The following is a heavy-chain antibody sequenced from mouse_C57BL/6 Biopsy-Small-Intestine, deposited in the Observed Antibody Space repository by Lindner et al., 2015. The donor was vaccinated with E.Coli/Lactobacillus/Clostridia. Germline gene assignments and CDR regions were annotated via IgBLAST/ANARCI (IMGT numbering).Heavy chain of an antibody. CDR2: IYPGSANT. CDR3: TREGNSAFDY. Sequence: VQLQESGPELVKPGASVKMSCKASDYRFTSYYVHWVRQRPGQGLEWIGWIYPGSANTQYNEKFEDKATLTADTSSSTAYMQLTSLTSEDSAVYYCTREGNSAFDYWGQGTTLTVSS. J-gene: IGHJ2*01. CDR1: DYRFTSYY. V-gene: IGHV1-66*01. D-gene: IGHD2-1*01.